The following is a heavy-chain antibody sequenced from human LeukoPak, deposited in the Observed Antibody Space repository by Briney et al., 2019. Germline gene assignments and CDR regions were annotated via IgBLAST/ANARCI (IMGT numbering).Heavy chain of an antibody. D-gene: IGHD6-13*01. J-gene: IGHJ4*02. CDR2: INPNSGGT. CDR3: ARAHSSLRLYHFDY. V-gene: IGHV1-2*02. CDR1: GYTFTDQW. Sequence: ASVKVSCKASGYTFTDQWIHWVRQAPGQGLEWLGWINPNSGGTNYAQKFEGRIAMTTDTSINTGYMEMTRLTSDDTAVYYCARAHSSLRLYHFDYWGKGTLVTVSS.